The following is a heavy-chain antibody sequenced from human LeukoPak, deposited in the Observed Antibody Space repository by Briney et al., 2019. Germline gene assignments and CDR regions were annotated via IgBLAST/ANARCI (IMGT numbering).Heavy chain of an antibody. J-gene: IGHJ6*03. Sequence: GASVTVSCTVSGYTLTELSMHWVRQAPGKGLEWMGGFDPEDGETIYAQKFQGRVTITTDESTSTAYMELSSLRSEDTAVYYCARGETAAGTRPYYYYYYMDVWGKGTTVTVSS. CDR1: GYTLTELS. CDR3: ARGETAAGTRPYYYYYYMDV. V-gene: IGHV1-24*01. CDR2: FDPEDGET. D-gene: IGHD6-13*01.